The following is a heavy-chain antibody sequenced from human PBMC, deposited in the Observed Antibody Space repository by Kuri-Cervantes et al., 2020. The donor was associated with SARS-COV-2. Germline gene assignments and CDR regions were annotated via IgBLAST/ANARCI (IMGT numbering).Heavy chain of an antibody. J-gene: IGHJ6*02. CDR2: INSDGSGT. V-gene: IGHV3-74*01. CDR3: TREYRAGYHFYGMDV. D-gene: IGHD5-12*01. Sequence: GESLKISCAGSGITFSTFWMHWVRQGPGKGLEWVPRINSDGSGTSYAASVEGRFTISRDNTKNTLYLQMNSLRAEDTAVYYCTREYRAGYHFYGMDVWGRGTTVTVSS. CDR1: GITFSTFW.